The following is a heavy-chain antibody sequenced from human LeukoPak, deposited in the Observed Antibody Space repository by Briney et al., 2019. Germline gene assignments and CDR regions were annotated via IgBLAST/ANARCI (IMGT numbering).Heavy chain of an antibody. J-gene: IGHJ4*02. CDR1: GYTFTGYY. V-gene: IGHV1-2*02. CDR3: AKDTDSGDYVWGSYRYRPCHFDY. CDR2: INPNSGGT. D-gene: IGHD3-16*02. Sequence: WASVKVSCKASGYTFTGYYIHWVRQAPGQGLEWMGWINPNSGGTNYAQKFQGRVTMTRDTSISTAYMDLSRLRSDDTAVYYCAKDTDSGDYVWGSYRYRPCHFDYWGQGTLVTVSS.